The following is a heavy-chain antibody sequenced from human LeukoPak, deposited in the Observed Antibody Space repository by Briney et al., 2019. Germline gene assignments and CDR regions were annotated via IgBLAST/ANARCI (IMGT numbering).Heavy chain of an antibody. CDR2: IRYDGSNK. Sequence: GRSLRLSCAASGFTFSSYGMHWVRQAAGKGLEWVAFIRYDGSNKYYADSVKGRFTISRDNSKNTLYLQMNSLRAEDTAVYYCAKEYGGYGGKEIDYWGQGTLVTVSS. CDR1: GFTFSSYG. CDR3: AKEYGGYGGKEIDY. J-gene: IGHJ4*02. D-gene: IGHD4-17*01. V-gene: IGHV3-30*02.